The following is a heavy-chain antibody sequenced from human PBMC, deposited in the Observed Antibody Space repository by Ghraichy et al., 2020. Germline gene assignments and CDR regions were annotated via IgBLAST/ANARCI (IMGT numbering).Heavy chain of an antibody. Sequence: SETLSLTCTVSGGFISSSNYYWGWIRQPPGKGLEWIGSIYYSGSTYYNPSLKSRVTISVDTSKNQFSLKLSSVTAADTAVYYCARSESGSSPVAYWGQGTLVTVSS. J-gene: IGHJ4*02. CDR1: GGFISSSNYY. D-gene: IGHD1-26*01. V-gene: IGHV4-39*01. CDR2: IYYSGST. CDR3: ARSESGSSPVAY.